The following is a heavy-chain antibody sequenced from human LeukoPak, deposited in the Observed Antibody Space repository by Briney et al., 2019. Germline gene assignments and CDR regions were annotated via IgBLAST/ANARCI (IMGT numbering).Heavy chain of an antibody. Sequence: SETLSLTCTVSDDPINSGVYYWNWIRQPAGKGLEWIGHIYTSGTTTNSNPSLKSRVAISLDTSKNHFSLNLSSVTAADTAVCYCARAKKRSGRSRNFYLDVWGKGTTVTVSS. V-gene: IGHV4-61*09. CDR2: IYTSGTTT. CDR3: ARAKKRSGRSRNFYLDV. CDR1: DDPINSGVYY. J-gene: IGHJ6*03. D-gene: IGHD1-26*01.